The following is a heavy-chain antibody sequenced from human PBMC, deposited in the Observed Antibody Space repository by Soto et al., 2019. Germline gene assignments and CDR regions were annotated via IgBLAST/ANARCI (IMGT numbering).Heavy chain of an antibody. V-gene: IGHV4-4*02. CDR1: GDSIGNNVW. CDR2: IYRSGII. CDR3: ARGGPPAAPYYYYSGMDV. D-gene: IGHD2-2*01. J-gene: IGHJ6*02. Sequence: PSETLSLTCAVSGDSIGNNVWWSWVRQPPGRGLEWIGYIYRSGIIYYTPSLRSRVTISVDRSKNQFSLKLTSVTAADSAVYYCARGGPPAAPYYYYSGMDVWGQGTTVTVSS.